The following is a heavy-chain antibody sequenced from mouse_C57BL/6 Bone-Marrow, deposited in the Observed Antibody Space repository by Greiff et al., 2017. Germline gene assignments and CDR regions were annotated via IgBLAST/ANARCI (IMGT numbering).Heavy chain of an antibody. CDR3: ARLRVDY. D-gene: IGHD1-1*01. CDR2: ISSGGSYT. Sequence: EVQGVESGGDLVKPGGSLKLSCAASGFTFSSYGMSWVRQTPDKRLEWVATISSGGSYTYYPASVKGRFTISRDNAKNTLYLQMSSLKSEDTAMYYCARLRVDYWGRGTTLTVSS. J-gene: IGHJ2*01. CDR1: GFTFSSYG. V-gene: IGHV5-6*01.